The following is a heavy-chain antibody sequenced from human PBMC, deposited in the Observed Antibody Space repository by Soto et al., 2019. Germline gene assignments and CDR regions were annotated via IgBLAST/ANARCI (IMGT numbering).Heavy chain of an antibody. CDR3: ARYSGSYSVVYYYGMDV. V-gene: IGHV5-10-1*01. CDR2: IDPSDSYT. Sequence: GESLKISCKGSGYSFTSYWISWVRQMPGKGLEWMGRIDPSDSYTNYSPSFQGHVTISADKSISTAYLQWSSLKASDTAMYYCARYSGSYSVVYYYGMDVWGQGTTVTVSS. J-gene: IGHJ6*02. D-gene: IGHD1-26*01. CDR1: GYSFTSYW.